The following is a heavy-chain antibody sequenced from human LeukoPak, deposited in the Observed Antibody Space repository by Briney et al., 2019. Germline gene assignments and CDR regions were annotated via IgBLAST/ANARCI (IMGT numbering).Heavy chain of an antibody. CDR2: ISGSGRGT. CDR3: AKVPTKTFDY. CDR1: RFPFTTYA. V-gene: IGHV3-23*01. Sequence: GGSLRLSCAASRFPFTTYAMSWVRQAPGQGLKWFSAISGSGRGTYYADSVKRRFTISRDNSKNTLYLQMNSLRAEDTAVYYCAKVPTKTFDYWGQGTLVTVSS. J-gene: IGHJ4*02.